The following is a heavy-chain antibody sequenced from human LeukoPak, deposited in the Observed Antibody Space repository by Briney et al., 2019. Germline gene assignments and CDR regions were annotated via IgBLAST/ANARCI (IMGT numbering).Heavy chain of an antibody. V-gene: IGHV4-39*07. D-gene: IGHD3-3*01. CDR3: ARARREWKIDPFDI. J-gene: IGHJ3*02. Sequence: RSSETLSLTCTVSGGSFSSSSYYWGWIRQPPGRGLEWIGSIYYRGSNYHNSSLKGRVTMSIDTSKNQFSLRLSSVTAADTAVYYCARARREWKIDPFDIWGQGTMVTVSS. CDR2: IYYRGSN. CDR1: GGSFSSSSYY.